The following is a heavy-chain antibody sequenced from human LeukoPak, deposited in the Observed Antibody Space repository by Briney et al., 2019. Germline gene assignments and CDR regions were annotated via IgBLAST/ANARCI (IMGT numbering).Heavy chain of an antibody. Sequence: GGSLRLSCAASGFTFSSYAMSWVRQAPGKGLEWVSLISDSGGSTYYADSVKGRFTISRDNSKNTLYMQMNSLRAEDTAVYYCAKGKGSTTSYSDYWGQGTLVTVSS. D-gene: IGHD2-2*01. V-gene: IGHV3-23*01. CDR2: ISDSGGST. CDR3: AKGKGSTTSYSDY. J-gene: IGHJ4*02. CDR1: GFTFSSYA.